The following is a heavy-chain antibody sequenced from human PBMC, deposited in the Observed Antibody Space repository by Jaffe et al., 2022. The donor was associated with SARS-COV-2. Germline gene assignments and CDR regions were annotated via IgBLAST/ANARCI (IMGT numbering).Heavy chain of an antibody. CDR3: ARVDRIMTTVTTILSPFDY. CDR1: GYTFTSYG. D-gene: IGHD4-17*01. Sequence: QVQLVQSGAEVKKPGASVKVSCKASGYTFTSYGISWVRQAPGQGLEWMGWISAYNGNTNYAQKLQGRVTMTTDTSTSTAYMELRSLRSDDTAVYYCARVDRIMTTVTTILSPFDYWGQGTLVTVSS. V-gene: IGHV1-18*01. J-gene: IGHJ4*02. CDR2: ISAYNGNT.